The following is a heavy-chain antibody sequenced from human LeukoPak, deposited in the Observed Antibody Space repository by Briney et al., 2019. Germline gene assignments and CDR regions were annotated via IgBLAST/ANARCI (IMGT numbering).Heavy chain of an antibody. J-gene: IGHJ5*02. V-gene: IGHV1-8*01. Sequence: GASVKVSCKASGYTFTSYDINWVRQATGQGLEWMGWMNPNSCNTGYAQKFQGRVTMTRNNSISTAYMELSSLRTEDTAVYYCAREGVGATKGRFDPWGQGTLVTVSS. CDR3: AREGVGATKGRFDP. CDR2: MNPNSCNT. CDR1: GYTFTSYD. D-gene: IGHD1-26*01.